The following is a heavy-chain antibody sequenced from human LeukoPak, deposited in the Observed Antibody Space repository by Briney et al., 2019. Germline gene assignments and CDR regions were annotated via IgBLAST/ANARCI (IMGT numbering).Heavy chain of an antibody. J-gene: IGHJ5*02. CDR1: GFTFSSYD. Sequence: GGSLRLSCAASGFTFSSYDMHWVRQATGKGLEWVSGIDTDGVTYCPGSVKGRFTISRENARNSLYLQMNSLRAEDTAVYYCATGGAPAAYYNWFDPWGQGTLVTVSS. CDR2: IDTDGVT. D-gene: IGHD2-2*01. V-gene: IGHV3-13*01. CDR3: ATGGAPAAYYNWFDP.